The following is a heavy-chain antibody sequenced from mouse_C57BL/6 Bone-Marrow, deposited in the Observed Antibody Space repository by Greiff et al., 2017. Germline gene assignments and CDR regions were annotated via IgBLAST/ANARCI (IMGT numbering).Heavy chain of an antibody. CDR2: IRNKANGYTT. Sequence: EVMLVESGGGLVQPGGSLSLSCAASGFTFTDYYMSWVRQPPGKALEWLGFIRNKANGYTTEYSASVKGRFTISRDNSQSILYLQMNALRAEDSATYYCARYETYYYGSRYAMDYWGQGTSVTVSS. CDR1: GFTFTDYY. J-gene: IGHJ4*01. CDR3: ARYETYYYGSRYAMDY. D-gene: IGHD1-1*01. V-gene: IGHV7-3*01.